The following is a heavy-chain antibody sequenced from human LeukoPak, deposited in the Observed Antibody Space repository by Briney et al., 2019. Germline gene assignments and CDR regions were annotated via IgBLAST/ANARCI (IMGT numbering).Heavy chain of an antibody. CDR1: GGSISSYY. CDR3: AREYYGGNFDY. J-gene: IGHJ4*02. CDR2: LYYTGST. D-gene: IGHD4-23*01. V-gene: IGHV4-59*01. Sequence: SEPLSLPCSVSGGSISSYYWSWIRQPPGKGLEWIGYLYYTGSTKYNPSLKGRVTISADTSKNQISLKLSSVTAADTAVYYCAREYYGGNFDYWGQGTLVTVSS.